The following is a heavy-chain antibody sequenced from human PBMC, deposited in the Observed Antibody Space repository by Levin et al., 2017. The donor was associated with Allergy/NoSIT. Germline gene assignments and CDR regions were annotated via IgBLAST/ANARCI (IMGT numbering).Heavy chain of an antibody. CDR1: GYTFGDYY. V-gene: IGHV3-11*01. D-gene: IGHD2-8*01. Sequence: SGGSLRLSCAASGYTFGDYYMAWVRQAPGKGLEWVSYITSSIRGRAPSIFYADSVTGRFTVSRDDAQNSLYLLRNGLRAEDTAVTYYSRDIYCKTGVCLGGAYYFGIDVWGQGTTVTVSS. CDR3: SRDIYCKTGVCLGGAYYFGIDV. J-gene: IGHJ6*02. CDR2: ITSSIRGRAPSI.